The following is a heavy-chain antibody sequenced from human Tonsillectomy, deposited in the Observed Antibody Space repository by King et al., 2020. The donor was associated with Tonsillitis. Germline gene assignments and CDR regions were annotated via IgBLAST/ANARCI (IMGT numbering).Heavy chain of an antibody. D-gene: IGHD6-19*01. CDR1: GFTFSSYA. J-gene: IGHJ4*02. Sequence: VQLVESGGGLVQPGGSLRLSCAASGFTFSSYAMSWVRQAPGKGLEWVSAVSGSGGSTYDADPVKGRFTISRDNSKNTLHLQMNSLRAEDTAVYYCAKDVAVAGGVLYFDYWGQGTLVTVSS. V-gene: IGHV3-23*04. CDR3: AKDVAVAGGVLYFDY. CDR2: VSGSGGST.